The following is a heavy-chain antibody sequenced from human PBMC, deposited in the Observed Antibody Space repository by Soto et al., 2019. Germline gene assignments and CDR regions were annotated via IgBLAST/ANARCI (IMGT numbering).Heavy chain of an antibody. J-gene: IGHJ5*02. CDR1: GGTFSRYT. D-gene: IGHD3-10*01. Sequence: QVQLVQSGAEVKKPGSSVKVSCKASGGTFSRYTINWVRQAPGQGLEWMGRIIPIAAIANYTQKLQGRVTMTVDKSSTTADMELSSLRSDHTAVYYCARGSTIVRGAPSWFDPWGQGTLVTVSS. CDR3: ARGSTIVRGAPSWFDP. CDR2: IIPIAAIA. V-gene: IGHV1-69*02.